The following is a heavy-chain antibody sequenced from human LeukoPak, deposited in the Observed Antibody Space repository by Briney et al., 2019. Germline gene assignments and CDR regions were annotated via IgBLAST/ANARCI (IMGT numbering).Heavy chain of an antibody. J-gene: IGHJ4*02. Sequence: QSGGSLRLSCTASGFTFGDYAMSWVRRAPGKGLEWVGFIRSKAYGGTTEYAASVKGRFTISRDDSKSIAYLQMNSLKTEDTAVYYCTRSLATGLREGCYFDYWGQGTLVTVSS. D-gene: IGHD5-12*01. CDR1: GFTFGDYA. CDR2: IRSKAYGGTT. V-gene: IGHV3-49*04. CDR3: TRSLATGLREGCYFDY.